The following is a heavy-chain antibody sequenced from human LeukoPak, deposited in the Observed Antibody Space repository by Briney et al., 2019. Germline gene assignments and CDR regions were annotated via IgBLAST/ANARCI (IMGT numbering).Heavy chain of an antibody. CDR2: IVVGSGNT. Sequence: ASVTVSCKASGFTFTSSAVQWVRQARGQRLEWIGWIVVGSGNTNYAQKFQERVTITRDMSTSTAYMELSSLRSEDTAVYYCAADLSSWYLYYYYYGMDVWGQGTTVTVSS. V-gene: IGHV1-58*01. CDR1: GFTFTSSA. D-gene: IGHD6-13*01. CDR3: AADLSSWYLYYYYYGMDV. J-gene: IGHJ6*02.